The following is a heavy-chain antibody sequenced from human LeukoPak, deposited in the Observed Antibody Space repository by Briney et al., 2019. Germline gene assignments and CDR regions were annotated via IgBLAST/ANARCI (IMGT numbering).Heavy chain of an antibody. J-gene: IGHJ4*02. CDR2: IYHSGST. CDR3: ARGVYYYGSGSYSPPLFDY. V-gene: IGHV4-30-2*01. CDR1: GGSISSGGYS. Sequence: SETLSLTCAVSGGSISSGGYSWSWIRQPPGKGLEWIGYIYHSGSTYYNPSLKSRVTISVDRSKNQFSLKLSSVTAADTAVYYCARGVYYYGSGSYSPPLFDYWGQGTLVTVSS. D-gene: IGHD3-10*01.